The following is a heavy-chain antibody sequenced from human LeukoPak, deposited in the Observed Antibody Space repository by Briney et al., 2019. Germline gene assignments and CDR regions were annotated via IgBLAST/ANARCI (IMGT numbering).Heavy chain of an antibody. CDR2: IYYSGST. Sequence: SETLSLTCTVSGGSISSYYWSWIRQPPGKGLEWIGYIYYSGSTNYNPSLKSRVTISVDTSKNQFSLKLSSVTAADTAVYYCAKGVTVTRVYNWFDPWGQGTLVTVSS. CDR3: AKGVTVTRVYNWFDP. V-gene: IGHV4-59*01. J-gene: IGHJ5*02. D-gene: IGHD4-17*01. CDR1: GGSISSYY.